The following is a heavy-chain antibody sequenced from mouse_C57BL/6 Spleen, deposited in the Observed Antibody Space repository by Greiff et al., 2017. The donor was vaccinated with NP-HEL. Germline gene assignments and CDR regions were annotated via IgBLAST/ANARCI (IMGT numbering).Heavy chain of an antibody. V-gene: IGHV1-64*01. J-gene: IGHJ3*01. CDR1: GYTFTSYW. Sequence: QVQLQQPGAELVKPGASVKLSCKASGYTFTSYWMHWVKQRPGQGLEWIGMIHPNSGSTNYNEKFKSKATLTVDKSSSTAYMQLSSLTSEDSAVYYCARGGPYYGSSRGFAYWGQGTLVTVSA. CDR2: IHPNSGST. CDR3: ARGGPYYGSSRGFAY. D-gene: IGHD1-1*01.